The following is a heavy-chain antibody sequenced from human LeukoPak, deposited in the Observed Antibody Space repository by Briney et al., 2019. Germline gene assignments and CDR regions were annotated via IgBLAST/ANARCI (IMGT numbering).Heavy chain of an antibody. D-gene: IGHD4-17*01. CDR1: GFTFITYA. Sequence: GGSLRLSCVASGFTFITYAMSWVRQAPGKGLEWVSSISNSGGSKYYADSVKGRFTISRDNSKNTMYLQMNSLRAEDTALYYCAKDLFYGDYERDLPGPYYYYGMDVWGQGTTVTVSS. V-gene: IGHV3-23*01. CDR2: ISNSGGSK. J-gene: IGHJ6*02. CDR3: AKDLFYGDYERDLPGPYYYYGMDV.